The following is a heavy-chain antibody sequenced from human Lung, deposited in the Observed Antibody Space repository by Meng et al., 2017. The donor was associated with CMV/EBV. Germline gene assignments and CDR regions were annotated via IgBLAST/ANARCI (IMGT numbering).Heavy chain of an antibody. Sequence: SVXVSXXASGYAFTSYGISWVRRAPGQGLEWMGWISANSGNTHYAQNLQGRVTMTTDTSTSTAYMDLRSLSSDDTAVYYCARATDTLYQLLFSRVPPYYYYGMDVWGQGNXV. CDR3: ARATDTLYQLLFSRVPPYYYYGMDV. CDR1: GYAFTSYG. J-gene: IGHJ6*01. D-gene: IGHD2-2*01. V-gene: IGHV1-18*01. CDR2: ISANSGNT.